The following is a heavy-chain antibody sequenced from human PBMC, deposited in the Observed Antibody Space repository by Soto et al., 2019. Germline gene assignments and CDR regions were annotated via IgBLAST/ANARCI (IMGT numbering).Heavy chain of an antibody. V-gene: IGHV3-21*01. J-gene: IGHJ6*02. D-gene: IGHD3-3*01. CDR1: GFTFSSYS. CDR2: ISSSSSYI. CDR3: AREPYYDFWSGYSEPNYYYGMDV. Sequence: PGGSLRLSCAASGFTFSSYSMNWVRQAPGKGLEWASSISSSSSYIYYADSVKGRFTISRDNAKNSLYLQMNSLRAEDTAVYYCAREPYYDFWSGYSEPNYYYGMDVWGQGTTVTVSS.